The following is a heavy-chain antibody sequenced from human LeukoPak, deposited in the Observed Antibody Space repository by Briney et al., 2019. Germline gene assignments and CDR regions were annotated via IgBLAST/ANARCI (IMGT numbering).Heavy chain of an antibody. J-gene: IGHJ3*02. CDR1: GGSFSGYY. Sequence: SETLSLTCAVYGGSFSGYYWSWIRQPPGKGLEWIGEINHSGSTNYNPSLKSRVTISVDTSKNQFSLKLSSVTAADTAVYYCARRRSITMVRGVIITAFDIWGQGTMVTDSS. CDR2: INHSGST. CDR3: ARRRSITMVRGVIITAFDI. V-gene: IGHV4-34*01. D-gene: IGHD3-10*01.